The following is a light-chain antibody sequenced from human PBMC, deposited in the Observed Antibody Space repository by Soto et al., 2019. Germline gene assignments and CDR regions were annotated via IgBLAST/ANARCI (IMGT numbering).Light chain of an antibody. V-gene: IGKV1-12*01. CDR1: QGISSW. Sequence: DIQMTQSPSSVSASVGDRVTITCRASQGISSWLAWYQQKPGKAPQLMIYAASSLQSGVPSRFSCRGAGTEFTLTFICLQPEDCGTDYCYQANSCPLTFGGGTKVEIK. CDR2: AAS. CDR3: YQANSCPLT. J-gene: IGKJ4*01.